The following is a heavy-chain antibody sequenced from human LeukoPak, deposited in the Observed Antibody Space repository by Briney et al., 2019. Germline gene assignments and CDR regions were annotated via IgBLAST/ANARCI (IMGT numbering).Heavy chain of an antibody. Sequence: ASVKVSCKASGYTLTDYYMHWVRQAPGQGLEWMGWISPNSGGTNYAQNFQGRVTMTRDTSVSTAYMELSSLRSDDTAVYYCARDLGPGERERFDYWGQGTLVTVSS. D-gene: IGHD7-27*01. CDR2: ISPNSGGT. V-gene: IGHV1-2*02. CDR1: GYTLTDYY. J-gene: IGHJ4*02. CDR3: ARDLGPGERERFDY.